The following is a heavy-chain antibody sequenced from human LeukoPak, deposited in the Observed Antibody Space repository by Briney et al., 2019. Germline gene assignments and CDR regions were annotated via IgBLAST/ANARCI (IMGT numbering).Heavy chain of an antibody. D-gene: IGHD2-2*01. CDR2: IKQDGSEK. J-gene: IGHJ3*02. CDR1: GFTFSSYW. V-gene: IGHV3-7*01. CDR3: ARDPDIVVVAVAYDAYDI. Sequence: GGSLRLSCAASGFTFSSYWMSWVRQAPGKGLEWVANIKQDGSEKNYVDSVKGRFTISRDNAKNSLYLQMNSLRAEDTAVYYCARDPDIVVVAVAYDAYDIWGQGTMVTVSS.